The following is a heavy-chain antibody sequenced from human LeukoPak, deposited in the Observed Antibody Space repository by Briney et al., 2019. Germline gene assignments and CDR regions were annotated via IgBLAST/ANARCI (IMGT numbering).Heavy chain of an antibody. Sequence: GGSLRLSCAASGFTFSSYAMSWVRQAPGKGLEWVSAISGSGGSTYYADSAKGRFTISRDNSKNTLYLQMNSLRAEDTAVYYCARLVVVNLGNAFDIWGQGTMVTVSS. D-gene: IGHD3-22*01. CDR2: ISGSGGST. CDR3: ARLVVVNLGNAFDI. V-gene: IGHV3-23*01. J-gene: IGHJ3*02. CDR1: GFTFSSYA.